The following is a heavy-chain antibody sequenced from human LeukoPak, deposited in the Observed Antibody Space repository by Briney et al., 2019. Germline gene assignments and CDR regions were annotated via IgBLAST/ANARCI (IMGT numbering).Heavy chain of an antibody. J-gene: IGHJ6*02. CDR2: INPNSGGT. Sequence: ASVKVPCKASGYTFTGYYMHWVRQAPGQGLEWMGWINPNSGGTNYAQKFQGRVTMTRDTSISTAYMELSRLRSDDTAVYYCASERPYYYYGMDVWGQGTTVTVSS. CDR3: ASERPYYYYGMDV. CDR1: GYTFTGYY. V-gene: IGHV1-2*02.